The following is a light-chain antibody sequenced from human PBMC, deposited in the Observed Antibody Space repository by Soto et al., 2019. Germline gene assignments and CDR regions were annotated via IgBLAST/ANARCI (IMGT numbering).Light chain of an antibody. Sequence: EIVLTQSPGTLSLSPGERATLSCRASQSVSSTYLAWYQQKPGQAPRLLIYGASSRATGIPDRFSGSGSGTDFTLTISRLEPEDFAVYYCQQYGISPRTFG. V-gene: IGKV3-20*01. J-gene: IGKJ5*01. CDR2: GAS. CDR3: QQYGISPRT. CDR1: QSVSSTY.